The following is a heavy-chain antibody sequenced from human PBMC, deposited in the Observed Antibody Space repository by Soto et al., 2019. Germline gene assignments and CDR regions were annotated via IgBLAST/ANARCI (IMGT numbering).Heavy chain of an antibody. V-gene: IGHV5-51*01. J-gene: IGHJ6*02. D-gene: IGHD3-3*01. CDR2: IYPGDSDT. CDR3: ARLAVFGVVISPYYYYGMDV. CDR1: GYSFTSYW. Sequence: GESLKISCKGSGYSFTSYWIGWVRHLPGKGLEWMRIIYPGDSDTSYSPSFQGQATISADKSISTAYLQWSSLKASDTPMYYCARLAVFGVVISPYYYYGMDVWGQGTTVTVSS.